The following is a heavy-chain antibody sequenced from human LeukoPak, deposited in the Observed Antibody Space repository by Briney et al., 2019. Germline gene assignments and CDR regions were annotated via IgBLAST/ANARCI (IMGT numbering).Heavy chain of an antibody. CDR2: IETDGSRS. D-gene: IGHD1-26*01. V-gene: IGHV3-74*01. CDR3: ARDQVGTMPNDF. J-gene: IGHJ4*02. Sequence: ETLSLTCTVSGGSISSSSYYWGWIRQPPGKGLEWISWIETDGSRSGYVGSVQGRFTVSRDNAKSTLYLQMNSLRAEDTAIYYCARDQVGTMPNDFWGQGTLVTVSS. CDR1: GGSISSSSYY.